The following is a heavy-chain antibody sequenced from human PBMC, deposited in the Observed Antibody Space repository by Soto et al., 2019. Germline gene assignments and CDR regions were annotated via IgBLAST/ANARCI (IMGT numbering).Heavy chain of an antibody. CDR3: ARDLPAYYGSGRNYYYYYYMDV. V-gene: IGHV4-59*01. D-gene: IGHD3-10*01. CDR2: IYYSGST. CDR1: GGSISSYY. Sequence: SETLSLTCTVSGGSISSYYWSWIRQPPGKGLEWIGYIYYSGSTNYNPSLKSRVTISVDTSKNQFSLKLSSVTAADTAVYYCARDLPAYYGSGRNYYYYYYMDVWGKGTTVTVS. J-gene: IGHJ6*03.